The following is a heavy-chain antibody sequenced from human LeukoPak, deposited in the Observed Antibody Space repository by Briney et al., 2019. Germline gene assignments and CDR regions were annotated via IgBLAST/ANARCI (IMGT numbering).Heavy chain of an antibody. D-gene: IGHD3-22*01. CDR3: ARHTYDSSGYLPDS. V-gene: IGHV4-39*01. CDR1: GGSISSYRYS. Sequence: SETLSLTCTVSGGSISSYRYSWGWIRQPPGKGLEWIGSMYYSGSADYNPSLKSRVTISVDTSKSQFSLRLSSVTAADTALYYCARHTYDSSGYLPDSWGQGTLVTVSS. J-gene: IGHJ5*01. CDR2: MYYSGSA.